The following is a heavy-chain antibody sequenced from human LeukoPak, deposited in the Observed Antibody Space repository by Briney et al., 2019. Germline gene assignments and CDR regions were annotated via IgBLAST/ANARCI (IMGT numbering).Heavy chain of an antibody. CDR3: ARDRKVAAATYYYYYMDV. V-gene: IGHV1-69*08. D-gene: IGHD6-13*01. J-gene: IGHJ6*03. Sequence: SVKVSCKASGGTFISYTISWVRQAPGQGLEWMGRIIPILGRANYAQKFQGRVTITADKSTSKAYMELSSLRSEDTAVYYCARDRKVAAATYYYYYMDVWGKGTTVTVSS. CDR2: IIPILGRA. CDR1: GGTFISYT.